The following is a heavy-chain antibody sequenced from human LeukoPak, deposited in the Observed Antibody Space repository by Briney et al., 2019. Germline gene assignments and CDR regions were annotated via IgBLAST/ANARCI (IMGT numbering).Heavy chain of an antibody. CDR2: INHSGST. CDR1: GGSFSGYY. J-gene: IGHJ4*02. D-gene: IGHD2-2*01. V-gene: IGHV4-34*01. Sequence: SETLSLTCAVYGGSFSGYYWSWIRQPPGKGLEWLGEINHSGSTNYNPSLKSRVTISVDTSKNQFSLKLSSVTAADTAVYYCAVVSDCSSTSCYVNYWGQGTLVTVSS. CDR3: AVVSDCSSTSCYVNY.